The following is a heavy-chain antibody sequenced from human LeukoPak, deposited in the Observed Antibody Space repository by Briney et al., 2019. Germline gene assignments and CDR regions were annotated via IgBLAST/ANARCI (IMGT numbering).Heavy chain of an antibody. D-gene: IGHD3-10*01. CDR1: GYSFISNW. V-gene: IGHV5-51*01. J-gene: IGHJ3*02. CDR2: IYPGDSET. CDR3: AKFHYYYGSGIFDAFDI. Sequence: GESLKISCKGSGYSFISNWIGWVRQMPGKGLEWMRIIYPGDSETRYSPSFQGLVTISADKSISTAYLQWSSLRASDTAMYYCAKFHYYYGSGIFDAFDIWGQGTMVTVSS.